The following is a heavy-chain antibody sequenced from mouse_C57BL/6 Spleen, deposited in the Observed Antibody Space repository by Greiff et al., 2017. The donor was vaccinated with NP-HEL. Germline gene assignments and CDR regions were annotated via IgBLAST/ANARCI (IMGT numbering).Heavy chain of an antibody. V-gene: IGHV1-59*01. J-gene: IGHJ2*01. D-gene: IGHD1-1*01. CDR1: GYTFTSYW. CDR3: ARSGITTVVSYFDY. Sequence: QVQLQQPGAELVRPGTSVKLSCKASGYTFTSYWMHWVKQRPGQGLEWIGVIDPSDSYTNYNQKFKGKATLTVDTSSSTAYMQLSSLTSEDSAVYYCARSGITTVVSYFDYWGQGTTLTVSS. CDR2: IDPSDSYT.